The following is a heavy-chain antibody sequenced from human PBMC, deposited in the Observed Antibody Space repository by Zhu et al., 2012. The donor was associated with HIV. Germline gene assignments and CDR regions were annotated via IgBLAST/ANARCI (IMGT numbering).Heavy chain of an antibody. J-gene: IGHJ3*01. CDR3: VRGQRYYHVRESTVAFDV. Sequence: QVQLQQWGAGLLKPSETLSLTCAVYRASLSDYYWTWIRQPPGAGLEWVGEINPSGSTNYNSSLESRVSISVDTSKNQFSLRLSSVTAADTAVYYCVRGQRYYHVRESTVAFDVWGQGQGSPSLQ. D-gene: IGHD3-10*02. CDR1: RASLSDYY. V-gene: IGHV4-34*02. CDR2: INPSGST.